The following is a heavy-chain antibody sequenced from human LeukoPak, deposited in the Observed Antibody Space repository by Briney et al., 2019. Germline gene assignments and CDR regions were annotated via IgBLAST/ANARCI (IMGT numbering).Heavy chain of an antibody. D-gene: IGHD3-10*01. V-gene: IGHV3-23*01. CDR1: GFTFSSYA. CDR2: ISGSGGST. CDR3: AKDRSIILWFGELLGY. Sequence: GGSLRLSCAASGFTFSSYAMSWVRQAPGKRLEWVSAISGSGGSTYYADSVKGRFTISRDNSKNTLYLQMNSLRAEDTAVYYCAKDRSIILWFGELLGYWGQGTLVTVSS. J-gene: IGHJ4*02.